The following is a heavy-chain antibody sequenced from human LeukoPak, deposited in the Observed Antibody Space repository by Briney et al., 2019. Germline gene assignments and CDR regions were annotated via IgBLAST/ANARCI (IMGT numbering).Heavy chain of an antibody. D-gene: IGHD5-12*01. V-gene: IGHV1-2*02. CDR2: INPNSGGA. J-gene: IGHJ4*02. CDR1: GYTFTGYY. Sequence: GASVKVSCKASGYTFTGYYMHWVRQAPGQGLEWMGWINPNSGGANYAQKFQGRVTMTRDTSISTAYMELSRLRSDDTAVYYCARVTGYDWESSYDYWGQGTLVTVSS. CDR3: ARVTGYDWESSYDY.